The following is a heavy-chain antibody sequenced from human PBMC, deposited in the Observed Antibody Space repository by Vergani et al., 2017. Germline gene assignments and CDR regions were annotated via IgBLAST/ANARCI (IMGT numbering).Heavy chain of an antibody. CDR3: AREYYCDSSGQYWGPGDY. D-gene: IGHD3-22*01. CDR1: GYTFTGYY. J-gene: IGHJ4*02. Sequence: QVQLVQSGAEVKKPGASVKVSCKASGYTFTGYYMHWVRQAPGQGLEWMGWINPNSGGTNYAQKFQGSVTMTRDTSISTAYMELSRLRSDDTAVYYCAREYYCDSSGQYWGPGDYWGQGTLVTVSS. V-gene: IGHV1-2*02. CDR2: INPNSGGT.